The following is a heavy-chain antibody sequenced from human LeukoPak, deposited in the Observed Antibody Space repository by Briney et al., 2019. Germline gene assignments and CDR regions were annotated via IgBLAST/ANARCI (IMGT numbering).Heavy chain of an antibody. D-gene: IGHD5-18*01. CDR1: GYTFTSYD. J-gene: IGHJ4*02. CDR3: ARDGYSYGYDY. V-gene: IGHV1-8*01. Sequence: ASVKVSCKASGYTFTSYDINWVRQATGQGLEWMGWVNPNSGNTGYAQKFQGRVTMTRDTSTSTVYMELSSLRSEDTAVYYCARDGYSYGYDYWGQGTLVTVSS. CDR2: VNPNSGNT.